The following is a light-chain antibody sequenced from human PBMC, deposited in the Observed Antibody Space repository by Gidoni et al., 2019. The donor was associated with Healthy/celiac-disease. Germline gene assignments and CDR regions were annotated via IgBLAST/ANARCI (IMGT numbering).Light chain of an antibody. CDR1: QSVSSY. CDR3: QQRSNWPYT. Sequence: ELVLTQSPATLSLSPGERATLSCRASQSVSSYLAWYQQKPGQAPRLLIYDASNRATGIPARFSGSGSGIDFTLTISSLEPEDFAVYYCQQRSNWPYTFXQXTKLXIK. J-gene: IGKJ2*01. CDR2: DAS. V-gene: IGKV3-11*01.